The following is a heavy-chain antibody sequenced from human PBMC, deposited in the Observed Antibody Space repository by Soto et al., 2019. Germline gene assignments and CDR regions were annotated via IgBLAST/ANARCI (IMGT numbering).Heavy chain of an antibody. Sequence: SVKVSCKASGGTFSSYAISWVRQAPGQGLEWMGGIIPIFGTANYAQKFQGRVTITADESTSTAYMELSSLRSEDTAVYYCARDGGDCSSTSCYVSVLGYWGQGTLVTVSS. J-gene: IGHJ4*02. CDR1: GGTFSSYA. V-gene: IGHV1-69*13. D-gene: IGHD2-2*01. CDR3: ARDGGDCSSTSCYVSVLGY. CDR2: IIPIFGTA.